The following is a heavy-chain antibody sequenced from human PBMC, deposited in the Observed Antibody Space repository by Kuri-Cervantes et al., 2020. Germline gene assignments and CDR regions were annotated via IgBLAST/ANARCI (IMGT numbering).Heavy chain of an antibody. D-gene: IGHD6-6*01. J-gene: IGHJ5*02. CDR3: AREAAFGSSSWFDP. CDR1: GGTFSSYA. Sequence: SVKVSCKASGGTFSSYAISWVRQAPGQGLEWMGGIIPIFGTANYAQQFQGRVTITADESTSTAYMELSSLRSEDTAVYYCAREAAFGSSSWFDPWGQGTLVTVSS. CDR2: IIPIFGTA. V-gene: IGHV1-69*13.